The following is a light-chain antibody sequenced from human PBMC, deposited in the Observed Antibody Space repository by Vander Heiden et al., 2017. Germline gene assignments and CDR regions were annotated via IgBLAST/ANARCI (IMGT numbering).Light chain of an antibody. CDR3: CSYAGTSTYV. V-gene: IGLV2-23*01. J-gene: IGLJ1*01. Sequence: QSALTQPASVTGSPGQSITISCTGSSGDVGTYNLVSWYQQYPGKAPKLMIYEGTKRPSGVSNRFSGSKSGNTASLTISGLQAGDEADYCCCSYAGTSTYVFGTGTKVTV. CDR2: EGT. CDR1: SGDVGTYNL.